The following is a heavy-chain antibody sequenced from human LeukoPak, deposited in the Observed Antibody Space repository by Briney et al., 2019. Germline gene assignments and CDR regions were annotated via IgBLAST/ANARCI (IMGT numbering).Heavy chain of an antibody. Sequence: ASVKVSCKASGYTFNSYAINWVRQAPGQRLEWMGWIDAGNGKTKYSQEFQGRVAITRDTSASTAYMELSSLRPEDMAVYYCARGKWTAHTVGYYFDSWGQGTLVTVSS. D-gene: IGHD2-21*02. CDR2: IDAGNGKT. V-gene: IGHV1-3*03. CDR1: GYTFNSYA. CDR3: ARGKWTAHTVGYYFDS. J-gene: IGHJ4*02.